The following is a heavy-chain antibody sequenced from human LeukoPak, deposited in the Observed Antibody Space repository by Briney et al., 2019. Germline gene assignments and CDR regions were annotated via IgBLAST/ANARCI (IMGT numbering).Heavy chain of an antibody. V-gene: IGHV4-30-4*01. Sequence: SETLSLTCTVSGGSISSGDYYWSWLRQPPGKGLEWIGYMYYSGSTYYNPSLKGRVTISIDTSKNQFSLKLSSVTAADTAVYYCARPYYYDSRIDSWGQGTLVTVSS. CDR3: ARPYYYDSRIDS. CDR1: GGSISSGDYY. J-gene: IGHJ5*01. D-gene: IGHD3-22*01. CDR2: MYYSGST.